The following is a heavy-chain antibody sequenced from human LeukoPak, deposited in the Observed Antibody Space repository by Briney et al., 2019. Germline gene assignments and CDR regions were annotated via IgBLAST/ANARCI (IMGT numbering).Heavy chain of an antibody. J-gene: IGHJ4*02. D-gene: IGHD3-22*01. CDR3: ARSWLDYYDSSGPDHFDY. V-gene: IGHV4-39*07. CDR2: IYYSGST. Sequence: PSETLSLTCTVSGGSIRSSSYYWAWIRQPPGKGLEWIGSIYYSGSTYYNPSLKSRVTISVDTSKNQFSLKLSSVTAADTAVYYCARSWLDYYDSSGPDHFDYWGQGTLVTVSS. CDR1: GGSIRSSSYY.